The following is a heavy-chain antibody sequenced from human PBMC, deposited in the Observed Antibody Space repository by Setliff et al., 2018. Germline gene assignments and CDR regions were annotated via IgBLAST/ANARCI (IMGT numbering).Heavy chain of an antibody. CDR2: LYTDDST. CDR1: GFSVSTNY. CDR3: ARYDGGRASDI. V-gene: IGHV3-53*01. J-gene: IGHJ3*02. D-gene: IGHD3-16*01. Sequence: QPGGSLRLSCAASGFSVSTNYMTWARQAPGKGLEWVSVLYTDDSTSYADSVKGRFTISRDKSKNTVYLQMNSLRVEDTALYYCARYDGGRASDIWGQGTMVTVSS.